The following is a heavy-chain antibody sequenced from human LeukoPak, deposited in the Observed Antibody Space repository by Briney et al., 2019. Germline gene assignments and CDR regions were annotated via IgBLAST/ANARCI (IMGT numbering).Heavy chain of an antibody. J-gene: IGHJ6*03. CDR3: AREGVVVVAATSAYYYYTDV. D-gene: IGHD2-15*01. CDR2: MNPNSGNT. CDR1: GYTFTSYD. V-gene: IGHV1-8*01. Sequence: ASVKVSCKASGYTFTSYDINWVRHATGQGLEWMGWMNPNSGNTGYAQKFQGRVTMTRNTSISTAYMELSSLRSEDTAVYYCAREGVVVVAATSAYYYYTDVWGKGTTVTVSS.